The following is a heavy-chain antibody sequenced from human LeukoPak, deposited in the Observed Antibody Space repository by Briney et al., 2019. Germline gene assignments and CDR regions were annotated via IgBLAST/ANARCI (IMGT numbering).Heavy chain of an antibody. CDR2: VSSSGGST. D-gene: IGHD6-6*01. CDR3: AKDGQYSSSSSYYFDY. V-gene: IGHV3-23*01. Sequence: SGGSLRLSCEASGFTFNTYSMNWARQAPGKGLEWVSTVSSSGGSTYYADSVKGRFTISRDNSKNTLYLQMNSLRAEDTAVYYCAKDGQYSSSSSYYFDYWGQGALVTVSS. CDR1: GFTFNTYS. J-gene: IGHJ4*02.